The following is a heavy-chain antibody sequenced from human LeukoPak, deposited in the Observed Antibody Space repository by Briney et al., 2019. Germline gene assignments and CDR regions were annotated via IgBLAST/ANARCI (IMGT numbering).Heavy chain of an antibody. V-gene: IGHV1-69*05. Sequence: ASVKVSCXASGGTFSSYAISWVRQAPGQGLEWMGRIIPTFGTANYAQKFQGRVTITTDESTSTAYMELSSLRSEDTAVYYCARGYMAAELDYWGQGTLVTVSS. CDR2: IIPTFGTA. CDR3: ARGYMAAELDY. D-gene: IGHD6-13*01. CDR1: GGTFSSYA. J-gene: IGHJ4*02.